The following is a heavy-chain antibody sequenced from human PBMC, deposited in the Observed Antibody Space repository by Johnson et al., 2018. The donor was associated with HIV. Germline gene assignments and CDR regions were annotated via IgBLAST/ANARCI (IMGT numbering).Heavy chain of an antibody. D-gene: IGHD5-12*01. V-gene: IGHV3-30*04. CDR2: ISYDGRNR. CDR3: ARDDARGYSGDDAFDI. J-gene: IGHJ3*02. CDR1: GFTFSSYA. Sequence: QVQLVESGGGVVQPGRSLRLSCVVSGFTFSSYAMHWVRQAPGKGLAWVALISYDGRNRYYGDSVKGRFTISRDNFENTLYLQMDRLRVEDTAVYYCARDDARGYSGDDAFDIWVQGSMVTVSS.